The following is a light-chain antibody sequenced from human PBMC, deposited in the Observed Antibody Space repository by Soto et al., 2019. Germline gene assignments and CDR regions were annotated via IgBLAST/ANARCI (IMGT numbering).Light chain of an antibody. CDR1: QDISNY. CDR3: QQYDNLPLT. V-gene: IGKV1-33*01. J-gene: IGKJ4*01. Sequence: DIQMTQSPSSLSASVGDRVTITCQASQDISNYLIWYQQKPGKAPKLLSYDASNLDTGVPSRFSGSGSGTDFTFTISSLQPEDIAAYYCQQYDNLPLTFGGGTKVEIK. CDR2: DAS.